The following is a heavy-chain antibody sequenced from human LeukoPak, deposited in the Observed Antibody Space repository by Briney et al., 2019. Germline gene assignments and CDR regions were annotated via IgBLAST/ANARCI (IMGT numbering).Heavy chain of an antibody. V-gene: IGHV3-74*01. CDR1: GFAFSSNW. J-gene: IGHJ4*02. CDR3: VRGQATAWGLDY. Sequence: GGSLRLSCAASGFAFSSNWMHWVRQAPGKGLVWVSHISTDARTITYAAFVKGRFTISRDNAKNTPYLQMNSLRAEDTALYYCVRGQATAWGLDYWGQGTLVTVSS. D-gene: IGHD6-13*01. CDR2: ISTDARTI.